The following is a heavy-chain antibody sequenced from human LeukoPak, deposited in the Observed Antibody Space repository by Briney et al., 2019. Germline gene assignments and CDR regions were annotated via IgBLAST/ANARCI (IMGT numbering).Heavy chain of an antibody. Sequence: GGSLRLSCAASGITFSSYSMNWVRQAPGKGLEWVSYISSSSSTIYYADSVKGRFTISRDNAKNSLYLQMNSLRAEDTAVYYCARDRQWLVDGLFDYWGQGTLVTVSS. CDR3: ARDRQWLVDGLFDY. J-gene: IGHJ4*02. CDR1: GITFSSYS. D-gene: IGHD6-19*01. CDR2: ISSSSSTI. V-gene: IGHV3-48*01.